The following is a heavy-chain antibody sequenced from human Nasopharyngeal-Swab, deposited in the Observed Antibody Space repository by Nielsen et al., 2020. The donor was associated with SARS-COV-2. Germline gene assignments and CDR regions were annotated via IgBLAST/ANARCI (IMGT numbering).Heavy chain of an antibody. D-gene: IGHD5-12*01. CDR2: IYYSWST. CDR1: GGSISSGGYY. V-gene: IGHV4-31*03. CDR3: ARLIVATSWYFDL. J-gene: IGHJ2*01. Sequence: SETLSLTCTVSGGSISSGGYYWSWIRQPPGKGLEWIWYIYYSWSTYYNPSLKSRVTISVDTSKNQFSLKLSSVTAADTAVYYCARLIVATSWYFDLWGRGTLVTVSS.